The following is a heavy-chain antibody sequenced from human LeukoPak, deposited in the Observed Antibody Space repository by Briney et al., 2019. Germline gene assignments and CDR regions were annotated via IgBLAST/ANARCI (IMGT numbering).Heavy chain of an antibody. V-gene: IGHV4-31*03. J-gene: IGHJ5*02. CDR3: ARDRYSGYDSRRFDP. CDR2: IYYSGST. CDR1: GGSISSGGYY. Sequence: PSETLSLTCTVSGGSISSGGYYWSWIRQHPGKGLEWIGYIYYSGSTYYNPSLKSRVTISVDTSKNQFSLKLGSVTAADTAVYYCARDRYSGYDSRRFDPWGQGTLVTVSS. D-gene: IGHD5-12*01.